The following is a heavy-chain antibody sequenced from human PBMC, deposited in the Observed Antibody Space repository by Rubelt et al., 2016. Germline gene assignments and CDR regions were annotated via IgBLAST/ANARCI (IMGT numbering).Heavy chain of an antibody. CDR2: ISSSSSYT. CDR1: GFTFSSYA. D-gene: IGHD2-2*01. V-gene: IGHV3-11*05. Sequence: QVQLVESGGGLVKPGGSLRLSCAASGFTFSSYAMSWVRQAPGKGLEWVSSISSSSSYTNYADSVKGRFTISRENAKTSLYLQMNSLRAEDTAVYYCAREGAQFMDCSSTSCPPDYWGQGTLVTVSS. J-gene: IGHJ4*02. CDR3: AREGAQFMDCSSTSCPPDY.